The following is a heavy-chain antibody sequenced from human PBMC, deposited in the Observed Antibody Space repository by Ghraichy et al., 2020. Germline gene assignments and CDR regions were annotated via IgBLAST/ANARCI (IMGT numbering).Heavy chain of an antibody. J-gene: IGHJ4*02. D-gene: IGHD1-26*01. CDR2: INGTSSHT. CDR3: GRDLPAVGATGY. Sequence: LSLTCAASGFTFSDYFMSWIRQAPGKGLEWISYINGTSSHTDYADSVKGRFTISRDNAKNSLYLQMTSLRAEDTAVYYCGRDLPAVGATGYWGQGTLVTVSS. CDR1: GFTFSDYF. V-gene: IGHV3-11*05.